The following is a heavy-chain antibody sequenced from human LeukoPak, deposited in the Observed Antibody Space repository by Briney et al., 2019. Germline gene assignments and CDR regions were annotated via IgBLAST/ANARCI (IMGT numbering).Heavy chain of an antibody. CDR1: GYTLTELS. J-gene: IGHJ5*02. CDR2: FDPEDGET. D-gene: IGHD3-10*01. V-gene: IGHV1-24*01. CDR3: ATFDIHAMVQAPGWFGP. Sequence: ASVKVSCKVSGYTLTELSMHWVRQAPGKGLEWMGGFDPEDGETIYAQKFQGRVTMTEDTSTDTAYMELSSLRSEDTAVYYCATFDIHAMVQAPGWFGPWGQGTLVTVSS.